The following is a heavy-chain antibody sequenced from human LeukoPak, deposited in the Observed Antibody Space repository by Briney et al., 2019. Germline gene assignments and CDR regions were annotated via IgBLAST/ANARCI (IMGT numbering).Heavy chain of an antibody. CDR1: GFTFSSYW. V-gene: IGHV3-74*01. CDR2: ITSDGSST. D-gene: IGHD1-26*01. J-gene: IGHJ4*02. CDR3: SRGVGATDS. Sequence: GGSLRLSRTASGFTFSSYWMHWVRQAPGNWLEWVSRITSDGSSTSHADSVKGRFTISRDNAKNTLYLQMNSLRAEDTAVYYCSRGVGATDSWGQGTLVTVSS.